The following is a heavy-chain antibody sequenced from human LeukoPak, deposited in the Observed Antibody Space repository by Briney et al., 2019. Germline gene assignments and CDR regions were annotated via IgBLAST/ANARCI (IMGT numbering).Heavy chain of an antibody. CDR3: AKDHLLNCRGDCYIFDY. CDR2: ITSSGRYI. J-gene: IGHJ4*02. V-gene: IGHV3-21*04. D-gene: IGHD2-21*01. Sequence: GGSLRLSCAASGFTFSSYSMNWVRQAPGKGLEWVSSITSSGRYIYYADSVKGRFSISRDNSKNTLYLQVNGLRTEDTAVYYCAKDHLLNCRGDCYIFDYWGQGTMVTVSS. CDR1: GFTFSSYS.